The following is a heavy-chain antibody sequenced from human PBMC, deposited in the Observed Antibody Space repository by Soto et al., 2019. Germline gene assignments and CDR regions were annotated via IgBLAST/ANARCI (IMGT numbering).Heavy chain of an antibody. CDR1: GYSFARFG. J-gene: IGHJ4*02. CDR3: ASGSDFYGVRHY. CDR2: ISGYNGNT. V-gene: IGHV1-18*01. D-gene: IGHD3-10*01. Sequence: QVQLVQSGAEVKKPGASVKVSCKTSGYSFARFGISWVRQAPGQGLEWLGWISGYNGNTDYAQKYQGRVTMTTDTSTSTAYMEMRSLRSDYTAVYHCASGSDFYGVRHYCGQGVLVTISS.